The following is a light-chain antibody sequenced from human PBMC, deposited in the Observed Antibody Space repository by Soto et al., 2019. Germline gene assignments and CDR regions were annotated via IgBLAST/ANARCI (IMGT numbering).Light chain of an antibody. J-gene: IGLJ1*01. CDR1: SSDVGGYNY. CDR3: RSYAGSNNLWV. CDR2: DDS. V-gene: IGLV2-8*01. Sequence: QSALTQPPSASGSPGQSVTISCTGTSSDVGGYNYVSWYQQHPGKAPKLMISDDSKRPSGVPDRFSGSKSGNTASLTVSGLQAEDEADYYCRSYAGSNNLWVFGTGTKLTVL.